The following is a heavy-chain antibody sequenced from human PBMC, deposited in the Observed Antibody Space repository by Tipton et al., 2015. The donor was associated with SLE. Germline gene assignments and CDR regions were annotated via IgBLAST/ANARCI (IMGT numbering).Heavy chain of an antibody. J-gene: IGHJ5*02. Sequence: TLSLTCTVSGVSLSSHYWSWIRQSPGKGLEWFGYIHYSGTTNYNPSLRGRVTMSVDTSKNQFSLNLSSLTAADTAVYYCVRDKWGEYYPSTGYFWSFDPWGQGILVTVSS. V-gene: IGHV4-59*11. CDR3: VRDKWGEYYPSTGYFWSFDP. CDR1: GVSLSSHY. D-gene: IGHD3-9*01. CDR2: IHYSGTT.